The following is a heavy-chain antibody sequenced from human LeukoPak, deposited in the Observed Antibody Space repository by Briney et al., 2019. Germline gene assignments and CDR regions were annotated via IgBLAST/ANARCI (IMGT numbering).Heavy chain of an antibody. CDR1: GDSMTDFD. V-gene: IGHV4-4*07. CDR2: AFTSGSA. D-gene: IGHD6-19*01. J-gene: IGHJ4*02. Sequence: SETLSLTCSVSGDSMTDFDWSWIPQPAGKGGEWIGQAFTSGSATYNSSLKSRLTISLDKSTNQVSLKLISVTAADSAVYYCARHRPSGCYYFDSWGQGVMVIVSS. CDR3: ARHRPSGCYYFDS.